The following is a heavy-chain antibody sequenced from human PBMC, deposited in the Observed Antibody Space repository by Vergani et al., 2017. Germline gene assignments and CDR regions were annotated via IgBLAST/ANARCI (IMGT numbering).Heavy chain of an antibody. CDR2: IRYDGSNT. V-gene: IGHV3-30*02. J-gene: IGHJ6*03. CDR1: GFTFSNYG. Sequence: QVQLVESGGGVVQPGGSLRLSCGASGFTFSNYGMHWVRQAPGKGLEWVTFIRYDGSNTYYADSVKGRFTISRDNSKNTLYLQMNSLRAEDTAVYYCAKSAFSDYSSLHHFYYMDVWGKGTTVTVSS. CDR3: AKSAFSDYSSLHHFYYMDV. D-gene: IGHD4-17*01.